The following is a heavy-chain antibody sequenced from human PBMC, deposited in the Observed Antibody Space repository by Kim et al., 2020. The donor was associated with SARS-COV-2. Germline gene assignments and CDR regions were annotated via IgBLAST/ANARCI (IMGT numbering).Heavy chain of an antibody. V-gene: IGHV4-39*06. J-gene: IGHJ3*02. Sequence: NPSRKSRVTISVGKSKDQFPLKLGSVTAADTDVYYCARMASIAAAGAFDIWGQGTMVTVSS. CDR3: ARMASIAAAGAFDI. D-gene: IGHD6-13*01.